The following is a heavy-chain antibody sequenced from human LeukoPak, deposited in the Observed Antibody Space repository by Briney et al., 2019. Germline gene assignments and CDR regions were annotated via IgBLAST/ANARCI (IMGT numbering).Heavy chain of an antibody. V-gene: IGHV1-46*01. D-gene: IGHD3-22*01. Sequence: ASVKVSCKASGYTFITYYMHWVRQAPGQGLEWMGIINPGGGSTTYAQKFQGRVTMTRDTSTSTVYMEMGSLKSEDTAVYYCARVEGYDSSGYYYGYWGQGTLVTVSS. CDR1: GYTFITYY. CDR2: INPGGGST. CDR3: ARVEGYDSSGYYYGY. J-gene: IGHJ4*02.